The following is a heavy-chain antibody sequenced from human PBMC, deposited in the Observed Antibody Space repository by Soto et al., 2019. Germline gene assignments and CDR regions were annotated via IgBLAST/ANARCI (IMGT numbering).Heavy chain of an antibody. Sequence: EGSLRRSCAASGCTHSSCAKRWVRQATEKGLEWVSLISGSGGSTYYEDSVKGRFTISRDNSKNTLYLQMNSLRAEDTAVYFCAKGDSSGYYENYFDYWGQGTLVTVSS. CDR3: AKGDSSGYYENYFDY. CDR2: ISGSGGST. J-gene: IGHJ4*02. V-gene: IGHV3-23*01. CDR1: GCTHSSCA. D-gene: IGHD3-22*01.